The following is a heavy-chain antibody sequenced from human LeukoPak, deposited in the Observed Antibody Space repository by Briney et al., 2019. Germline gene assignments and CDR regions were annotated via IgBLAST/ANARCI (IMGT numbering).Heavy chain of an antibody. D-gene: IGHD6-13*01. V-gene: IGHV1-69*13. CDR2: IIPIFGTA. J-gene: IGHJ5*02. CDR1: GGTFSSYA. Sequence: GASVKVSCKASGGTFSSYAISWVRQAPGQGLEWMGGIIPIFGTANYAQKFQGRVTITADESTSTAYMELRSLRSVDTAVYYCARDSPPYSSNCYNWFDPWGQGTLVTVSS. CDR3: ARDSPPYSSNCYNWFDP.